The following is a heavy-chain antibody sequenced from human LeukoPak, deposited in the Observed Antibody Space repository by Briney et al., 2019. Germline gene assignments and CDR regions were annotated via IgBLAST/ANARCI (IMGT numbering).Heavy chain of an antibody. CDR1: GGSISTYY. CDR3: AREKALGSGSFDY. V-gene: IGHV4-59*01. J-gene: IGHJ4*02. Sequence: PSETLSLTCTVSGGSISTYYWSWIRQPPGKGLEWIGYIYYSGSTNYNPSLKSRVTISVDTSKNQFSLKLGSVTAADTAVYYCAREKALGSGSFDYWGQGTLVTVSS. CDR2: IYYSGST. D-gene: IGHD1-26*01.